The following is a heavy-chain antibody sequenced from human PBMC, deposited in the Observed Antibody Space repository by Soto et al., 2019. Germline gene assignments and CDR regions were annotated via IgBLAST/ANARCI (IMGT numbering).Heavy chain of an antibody. CDR2: ISGSGDNT. J-gene: IGHJ4*02. CDR1: GFTFSSYA. V-gene: IGHV3-23*01. Sequence: GGSLRLSCAASGFTFSSYAMSWVRQAPGKGLEWVSAISGSGDNTYYADSVKGRFTISRDNSQNSLYLQMNSLRAEDTAVYYCARELSQQLPLDYWGQGTLVTVSS. CDR3: ARELSQQLPLDY. D-gene: IGHD6-13*01.